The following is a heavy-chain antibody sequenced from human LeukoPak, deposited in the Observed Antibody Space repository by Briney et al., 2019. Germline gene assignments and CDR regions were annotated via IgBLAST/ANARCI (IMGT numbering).Heavy chain of an antibody. V-gene: IGHV3-30*18. CDR1: GFSFRNYG. Sequence: GGSLRLSCAASGFSFRNYGMHWVRQAPGKGLEWVAVISIDGREKYYADSVKGRFTISRDNSKNTLYLQMNCLRGDDTAVYYCANPQSRGYDYLDYWGQGTLVTVSS. J-gene: IGHJ4*02. D-gene: IGHD5-12*01. CDR3: ANPQSRGYDYLDY. CDR2: ISIDGREK.